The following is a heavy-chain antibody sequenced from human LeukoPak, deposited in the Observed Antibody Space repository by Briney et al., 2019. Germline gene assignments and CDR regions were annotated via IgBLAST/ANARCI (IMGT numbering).Heavy chain of an antibody. J-gene: IGHJ4*02. CDR2: INPNSGDT. V-gene: IGHV1-2*06. Sequence: ASVKVSCKASGYTFTGYYMHWVRQAPGQGIEWMGRINPNSGDTNYAQKFQGRVTMTRDTSISTAYMELSRLRSDDTAVYYCARTVFGEYSYGIDYWGQGTLVTVSS. CDR3: ARTVFGEYSYGIDY. D-gene: IGHD5-18*01. CDR1: GYTFTGYY.